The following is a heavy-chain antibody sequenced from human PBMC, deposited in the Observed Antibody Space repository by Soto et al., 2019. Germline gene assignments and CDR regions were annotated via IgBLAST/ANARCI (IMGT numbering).Heavy chain of an antibody. CDR3: ARDVLAAAGKNYYYYGMDV. CDR1: GYTFTSYG. D-gene: IGHD6-13*01. CDR2: ISAYNGNT. V-gene: IGHV1-18*01. J-gene: IGHJ6*02. Sequence: QVQLVQSGAEVKKPGASVKVSCKASGYTFTSYGISWVRQAPGQGLEWMGWISAYNGNTNYAQKLQGRVTMTTDTSARTAYMELRSLRSDDTAVYYCARDVLAAAGKNYYYYGMDVWGQGTTVTVSS.